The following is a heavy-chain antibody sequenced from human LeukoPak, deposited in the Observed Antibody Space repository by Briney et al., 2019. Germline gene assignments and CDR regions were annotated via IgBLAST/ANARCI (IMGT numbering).Heavy chain of an antibody. CDR2: INHSGST. V-gene: IGHV4-34*01. Sequence: SEPLSLTCAVYGGSFSGYYWSWIRQPPGKGLEWIGEINHSGSTNYNPSLKSRVTISVDTSKNQFSLKLSSVTAADTAVYYCARRRDIVVVPAAISGGWFDPWGQGTLVTVSS. CDR3: ARRRDIVVVPAAISGGWFDP. D-gene: IGHD2-2*02. CDR1: GGSFSGYY. J-gene: IGHJ5*02.